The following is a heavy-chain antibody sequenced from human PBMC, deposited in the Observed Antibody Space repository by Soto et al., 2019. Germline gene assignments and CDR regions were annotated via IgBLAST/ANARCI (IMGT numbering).Heavy chain of an antibody. CDR2: VKSKTDGGTT. D-gene: IGHD3-22*01. J-gene: IGHJ6*02. CDR3: TTPYDSSGYFTYYYHAMDV. CDR1: GFTFSNTW. V-gene: IGHV3-15*07. Sequence: GGSLRLSCAASGFTFSNTWMNWVRQAPGKGLEWVGRVKSKTDGGTTDYAAPVKGRFTISRDDSKNTLYLQMNSLKTEDTAVYYCTTPYDSSGYFTYYYHAMDVWGQGTTVTVSS.